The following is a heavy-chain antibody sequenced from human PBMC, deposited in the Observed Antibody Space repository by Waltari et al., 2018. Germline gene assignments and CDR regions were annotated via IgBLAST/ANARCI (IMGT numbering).Heavy chain of an antibody. CDR1: GYTFTGYY. Sequence: QVQLVQSGAEVKKPGASVKVSCKASGYTFTGYYMHWVRQAPGQGIEWMGWINPNSGGTNYAQKFQGRVTMTRDTSISTAYMELSRLRSDDTAVYYCAREVAYSSSNQGAFDIWGQGTMVTVSS. CDR2: INPNSGGT. J-gene: IGHJ3*02. D-gene: IGHD6-6*01. V-gene: IGHV1-2*02. CDR3: AREVAYSSSNQGAFDI.